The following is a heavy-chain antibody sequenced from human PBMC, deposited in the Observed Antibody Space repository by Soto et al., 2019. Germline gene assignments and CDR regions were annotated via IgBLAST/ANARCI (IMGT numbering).Heavy chain of an antibody. CDR2: IFTAGST. D-gene: IGHD6-19*01. CDR1: VFSVSSNY. Sequence: PGGSLRLSCAASVFSVSSNYWNWVRQAPGKGLEWVSVIFTAGSTYYSDSVKGRFTISRDNSKNTLYLQMNSLRAEDTAVYYCVRSDSSGWPDAFDIWGQGTMVTVSS. CDR3: VRSDSSGWPDAFDI. J-gene: IGHJ3*02. V-gene: IGHV3-53*01.